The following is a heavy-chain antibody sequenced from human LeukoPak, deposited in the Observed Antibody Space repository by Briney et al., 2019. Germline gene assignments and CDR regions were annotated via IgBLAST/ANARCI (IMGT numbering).Heavy chain of an antibody. CDR3: AIPLPERRYFDWLLYGGYYFDY. J-gene: IGHJ4*02. CDR1: GGTFSSYA. CDR2: IIPIFGTA. D-gene: IGHD3-9*01. V-gene: IGHV1-69*06. Sequence: ASEKVSCKASGGTFSSYAISGVRQAPGQGREWMGGIIPIFGTANYAQKFQGRVTITADKSTRAAHTELSRRGSDETGLYYCAIPLPERRYFDWLLYGGYYFDYWGQGTLVTVSS.